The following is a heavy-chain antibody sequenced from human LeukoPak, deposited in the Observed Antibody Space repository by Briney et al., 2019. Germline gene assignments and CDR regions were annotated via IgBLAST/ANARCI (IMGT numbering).Heavy chain of an antibody. CDR2: IKQDGSEK. V-gene: IGHV3-7*03. CDR1: GFTFSGYW. CDR3: ARELRAFDI. D-gene: IGHD5-12*01. Sequence: GGSLRLSCAASGFTFSGYWMSWVRQAPGKGLEWVANIKQDGSEKYYVDSVKGRFTISRDNAKNSLYLQMNSLRAEDTAVYYCARELRAFDIWGQGTMVTVSS. J-gene: IGHJ3*02.